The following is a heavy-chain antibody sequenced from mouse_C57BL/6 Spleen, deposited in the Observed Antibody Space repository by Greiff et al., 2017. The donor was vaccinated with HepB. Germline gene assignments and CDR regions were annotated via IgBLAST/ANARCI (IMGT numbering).Heavy chain of an antibody. CDR1: GYTFTDYY. Sequence: QVQLQQSGAELVRPGASVKLSCKASGYTFTDYYINWVKQRPGQGLEWIARIYPGSGNTYYNEKFKGKATLTAEKSSSTAYMQLSSLTSEDSAVYFCARDYHYYGSRGNYFDYWGQGTTLTVSS. D-gene: IGHD1-1*01. CDR2: IYPGSGNT. J-gene: IGHJ2*01. V-gene: IGHV1-76*01. CDR3: ARDYHYYGSRGNYFDY.